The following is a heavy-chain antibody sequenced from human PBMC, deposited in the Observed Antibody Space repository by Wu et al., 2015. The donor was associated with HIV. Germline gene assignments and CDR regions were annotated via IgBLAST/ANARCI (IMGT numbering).Heavy chain of an antibody. CDR3: ATSYYGSGSYPTFYYYYAMDV. V-gene: IGHV1-8*01. D-gene: IGHD3-10*01. CDR2: MNSNNGKT. J-gene: IGHJ6*02. Sequence: QVQLVQSGAEVKKPGASVKVSCQASGYTITTYDFNWVRQAPGQGLEWMGWMNSNNGKTSYGQKFQGRVAMTRNISTRTAYMELSGLKSEDTAVYYCATSYYGSGSYPTFYYYYAMDVWGQGTTVTVSS. CDR1: GYTITTYD.